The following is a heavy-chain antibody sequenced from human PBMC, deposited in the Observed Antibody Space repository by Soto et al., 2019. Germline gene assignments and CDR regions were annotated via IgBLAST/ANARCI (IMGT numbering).Heavy chain of an antibody. CDR2: IYWDDDK. J-gene: IGHJ4*02. CDR1: GLSLITSGVG. CDR3: AHTMAPRIFDY. V-gene: IGHV2-5*02. Sequence: QITLKEAGPTLVKPTQTLTLTCSFSGLSLITSGVGVGWIRQPPGKALEWLALIYWDDDKGYSTSLKSRLTITKDTSKNLVVLTMTNMDPADTATYYCAHTMAPRIFDYWGQGTLVTVSS.